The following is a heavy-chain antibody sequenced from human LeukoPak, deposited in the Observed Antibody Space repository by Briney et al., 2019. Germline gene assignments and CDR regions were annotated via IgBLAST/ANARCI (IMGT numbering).Heavy chain of an antibody. J-gene: IGHJ6*02. V-gene: IGHV1-3*03. CDR2: INGGNGKA. D-gene: IGHD2-2*01. CDR3: ARGGSYAMDV. CDR1: GYTLTSYG. Sequence: ASVKVSCKASGYTLTSYGIHWVRQAPGQRLECKGWINGGNGKAKYSQEFQGRLTLTRDTSANTAYMELSSLRSEDMDLYYCARGGSYAMDVWGQGTTVTVAS.